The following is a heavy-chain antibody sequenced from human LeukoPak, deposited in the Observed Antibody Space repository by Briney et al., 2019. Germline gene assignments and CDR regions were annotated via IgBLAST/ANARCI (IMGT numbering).Heavy chain of an antibody. D-gene: IGHD3-10*01. Sequence: SQTPSLTCSVSGGSISIYYSTWIRQSPQKGLEWIGYIQSIGGTNYNPSLKSRVTISVDTSKNQFSLKLTSMTAADTAFYYCARGNDFYGSGRQSYFDPWGQGTLVIVSS. CDR3: ARGNDFYGSGRQSYFDP. CDR1: GGSISIYY. J-gene: IGHJ5*02. V-gene: IGHV4-59*01. CDR2: IQSIGGT.